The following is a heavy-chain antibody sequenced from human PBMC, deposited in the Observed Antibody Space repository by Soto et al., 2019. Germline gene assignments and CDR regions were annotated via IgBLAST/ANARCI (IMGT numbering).Heavy chain of an antibody. V-gene: IGHV4-39*01. J-gene: IGHJ4*02. CDR3: AKHFVAVVLEGWGY. CDR1: GGSIDRSNYY. Sequence: QLQLQESGPGLVKPSETLSLTCTVSGGSIDRSNYYWDWIRQPPGKGLEWIGTTYYNGNAYYNPSLKRRVTMTVDMSKDQFSRKLISVTAADTAVYYSAKHFVAVVLEGWGYWGQGTLVTVSS. CDR2: TYYNGNA. D-gene: IGHD2-15*01.